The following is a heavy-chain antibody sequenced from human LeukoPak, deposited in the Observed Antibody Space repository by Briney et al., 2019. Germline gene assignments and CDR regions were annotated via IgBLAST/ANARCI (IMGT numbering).Heavy chain of an antibody. CDR3: ARDLVSVGLDY. CDR2: ISGSGSDI. CDR1: GFSFSDSY. J-gene: IGHJ4*02. Sequence: PGGSLRLSCVVSGFSFSDSYMTWIRQTPGKGLESPAYISGSGSDIYYADSVKGRFTISRDNAKNSLYLQMNSLRAEDTAVYYCARDLVSVGLDYWGQGTLVTVSS. V-gene: IGHV3-11*04. D-gene: IGHD2-8*01.